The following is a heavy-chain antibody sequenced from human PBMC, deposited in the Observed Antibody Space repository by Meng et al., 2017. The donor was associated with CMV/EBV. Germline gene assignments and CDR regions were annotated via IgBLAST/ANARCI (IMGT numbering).Heavy chain of an antibody. J-gene: IGHJ6*02. CDR1: GFNFNAYY. CDR2: ISSTGTTN. Sequence: GGSLRLSCAASGFNFNAYYLSWIRQAPGRGLEWISYISSTGTTNFYTDSVKGRFTISRDNGKSSLYLQMNSLRAEDTAVYYCARDTPRGYFDWLLDKTADYYYYYGMDVWGQGTTVTVSS. CDR3: ARDTPRGYFDWLLDKTADYYYYYGMDV. D-gene: IGHD3-9*01. V-gene: IGHV3-11*04.